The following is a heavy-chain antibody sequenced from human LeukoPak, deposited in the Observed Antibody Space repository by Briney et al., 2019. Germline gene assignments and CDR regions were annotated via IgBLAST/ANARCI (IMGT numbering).Heavy chain of an antibody. CDR3: ARDRGMDDFDSPVGWFDS. D-gene: IGHD3-10*01. J-gene: IGHJ5*01. CDR1: DYSISDGYY. CDR2: IYHTGSS. V-gene: IGHV4-38-2*02. Sequence: SETLSLTCTVSDYSISDGYYWGWIRQPPGKGLEWIASIYHTGSSEYNPSLRSRISISVDTSKNQFTLKLTSVTAADTAMYFCARDRGMDDFDSPVGWFDSWGQGTLVTVSS.